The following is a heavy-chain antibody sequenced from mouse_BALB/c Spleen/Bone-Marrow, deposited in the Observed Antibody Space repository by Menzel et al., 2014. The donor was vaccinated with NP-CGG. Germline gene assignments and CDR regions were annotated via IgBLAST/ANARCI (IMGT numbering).Heavy chain of an antibody. CDR1: GYKFTDYA. Sequence: QVQLQQSGPELVRPGVSVKISCKGSGYKFTDYAMHWVKQSHAKSLEWIGLISTYSGNTHYNKKFKGKATMTVDKSSSTAYMELARLTSEDSAIYYCARNFYGSAYFDFWGQGSTLTVSS. CDR3: ARNFYGSAYFDF. D-gene: IGHD1-1*01. CDR2: ISTYSGNT. J-gene: IGHJ2*01. V-gene: IGHV1-67*01.